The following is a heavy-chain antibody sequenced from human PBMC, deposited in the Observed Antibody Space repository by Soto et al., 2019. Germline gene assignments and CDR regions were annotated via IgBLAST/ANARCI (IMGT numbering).Heavy chain of an antibody. CDR2: VYSDGST. J-gene: IGHJ4*02. Sequence: EVQLVESGGGLIQPGGSLRLSCAASGFTVSSNYMSWVRQAPGKGLEWVSVVYSDGSTYYADSVKGRFTISRDNSKNTLYLQMNSLRAEDTAVYYCARNYYGSNGGFDYWGQGTLVTVSS. CDR3: ARNYYGSNGGFDY. V-gene: IGHV3-53*01. D-gene: IGHD3-22*01. CDR1: GFTVSSNY.